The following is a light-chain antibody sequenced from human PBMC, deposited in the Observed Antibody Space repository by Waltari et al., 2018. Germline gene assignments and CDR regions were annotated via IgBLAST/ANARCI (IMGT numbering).Light chain of an antibody. V-gene: IGLV3-21*02. Sequence: SYVLTQPPSVSVAPGQTARITCGGNNIGSYSVHWYQQKPGQAPVLVVYDDSDRPSAIPELFSGSNSGNTATLTISRVEAGDEADYYCQVWDSSSDHRVFGGGTKLTVL. CDR1: NIGSYS. CDR3: QVWDSSSDHRV. CDR2: DDS. J-gene: IGLJ3*02.